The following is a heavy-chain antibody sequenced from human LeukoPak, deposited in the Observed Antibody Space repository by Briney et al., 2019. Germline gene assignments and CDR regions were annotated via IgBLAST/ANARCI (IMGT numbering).Heavy chain of an antibody. CDR3: AREVSYGFGIDY. CDR2: IYSGDTT. V-gene: IGHV3-53*01. D-gene: IGHD5-18*01. J-gene: IGHJ4*02. CDR1: GFPVSSNY. Sequence: GSLSLSFPASGFPVSSNYMSWVRPAPGKGLEWVSVIYSGDTTYYAPYVKGRFTISRENAKNSLYLQMNSLRAEDTAVYYCAREVSYGFGIDYWGQGTLVTVSS.